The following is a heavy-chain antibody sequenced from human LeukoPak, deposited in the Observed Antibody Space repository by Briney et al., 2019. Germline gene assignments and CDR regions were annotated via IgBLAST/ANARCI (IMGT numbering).Heavy chain of an antibody. J-gene: IGHJ4*02. V-gene: IGHV1-69*06. D-gene: IGHD6-19*01. CDR1: GYTFTSYG. Sequence: ASVKVSCKTSGYTFTSYGISWVRQAPGQGLEWMGWIIPIVGTANYAQKFQGRVTITADKSTSTAYMELSSRRSEDTSVYDCASEPAMAVAGSGGYSFDRWGQGTLVTVSS. CDR2: IIPIVGTA. CDR3: ASEPAMAVAGSGGYSFDR.